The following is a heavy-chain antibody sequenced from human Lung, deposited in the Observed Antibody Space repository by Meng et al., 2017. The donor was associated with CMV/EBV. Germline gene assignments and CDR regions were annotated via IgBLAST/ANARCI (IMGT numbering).Heavy chain of an antibody. D-gene: IGHD4/OR15-4a*01. CDR3: ARVTEYGGNCFDS. V-gene: IGHV4-4*02. Sequence: VSGTSLSTSNWWSWVRQPPGKGLEWIGEVYHSGYTNYNPSLKSRVTMSVDRSKNQFSLKLSSVTAADTAVYYCARVTEYGGNCFDSWGQGTLVTVSS. J-gene: IGHJ4*02. CDR2: VYHSGYT. CDR1: GTSLSTSNW.